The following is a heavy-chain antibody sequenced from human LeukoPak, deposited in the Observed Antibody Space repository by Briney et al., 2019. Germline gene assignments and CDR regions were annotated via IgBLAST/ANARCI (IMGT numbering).Heavy chain of an antibody. V-gene: IGHV3-74*01. J-gene: IGHJ4*02. CDR1: GFTLSSYW. D-gene: IGHD3-16*02. CDR2: INSYGSST. Sequence: GGSLRLSCAASGFTLSSYWMHWVRQAPGKGLVWVSRINSYGSSTSYADSVKGRFTISRDNAKNTLYLQMNSLRAEDTAVYYCAREDMITFGGVIVPKNYFDYWGQGTLVTVSS. CDR3: AREDMITFGGVIVPKNYFDY.